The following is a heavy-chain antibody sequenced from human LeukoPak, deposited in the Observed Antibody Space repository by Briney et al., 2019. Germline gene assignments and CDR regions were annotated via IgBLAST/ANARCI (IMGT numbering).Heavy chain of an antibody. Sequence: GGSLRLSCAASGFTFSSYAMGWVRQAPGKGLEWVAVISYDGSNKYYADSVKGRFTISRDNSKNTLYLQMNSLRAEDTAVYYCAKYSSAVDYWGQGTLVTVSS. CDR1: GFTFSSYA. D-gene: IGHD6-19*01. CDR3: AKYSSAVDY. V-gene: IGHV3-30*18. CDR2: ISYDGSNK. J-gene: IGHJ4*02.